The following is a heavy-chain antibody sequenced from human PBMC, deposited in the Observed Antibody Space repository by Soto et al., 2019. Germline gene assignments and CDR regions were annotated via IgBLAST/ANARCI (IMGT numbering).Heavy chain of an antibody. J-gene: IGHJ4*02. V-gene: IGHV3-23*01. CDR1: GFTFSIYA. D-gene: IGHD3-3*01. CDR3: AKDETIFGVGHVDC. CDR2: ISGSGSST. Sequence: EVQLLESGGGLVQPGGSLRLSCVASGFTFSIYAMIWVRQAPGKGLAWVSTISGSGSSTYYADSVRARFTISRDDSKNTLYLQMNSLRAEDTAIYYCAKDETIFGVGHVDCWGQGTLVTVSS.